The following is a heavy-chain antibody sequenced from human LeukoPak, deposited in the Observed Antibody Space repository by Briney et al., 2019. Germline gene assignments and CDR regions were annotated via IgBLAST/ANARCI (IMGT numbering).Heavy chain of an antibody. J-gene: IGHJ4*02. D-gene: IGHD6-19*01. CDR2: IIPIFGTA. V-gene: IGHV1-69*13. Sequence: GASVKVSCKASGGTFSSYAISWVRQAPGQGLEWMGGIIPIFGTANYAQKFQGRVTITADESTSTAYMELSSLRSEDTAVYYCVRIISSGCLCDNWGQGTLVTVSS. CDR1: GGTFSSYA. CDR3: VRIISSGCLCDN.